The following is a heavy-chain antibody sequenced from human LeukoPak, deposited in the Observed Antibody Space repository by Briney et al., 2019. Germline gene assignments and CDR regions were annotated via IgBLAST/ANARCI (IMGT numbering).Heavy chain of an antibody. CDR1: GGSIGGYY. Sequence: PSETLSLTCTVPGGSIGGYYWSWIRQPPGKGLEWIGYIYYSGSTNYNPSLKSRLTISIDTSENQFSLKLSSVTAADTAVYYCAREYSSSSGRRAFDIWGQGTMVTVSS. CDR2: IYYSGST. J-gene: IGHJ3*02. D-gene: IGHD6-6*01. V-gene: IGHV4-59*08. CDR3: AREYSSSSGRRAFDI.